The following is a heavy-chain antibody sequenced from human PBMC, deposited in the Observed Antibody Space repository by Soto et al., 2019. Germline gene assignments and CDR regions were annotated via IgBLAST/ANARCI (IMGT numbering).Heavy chain of an antibody. D-gene: IGHD5-12*01. Sequence: QVQLQESGPGLVKPSGTLSLTCTVSGDSISNYYWSWIRQPPGQGLEWIGYIYYSGNTNYNPSLKSRVTMSVDTSKNQFSLRLSSVTAADTAVYFCASGYNYEEYDAVDIWGQGTMVTVSS. CDR3: ASGYNYEEYDAVDI. J-gene: IGHJ3*02. CDR1: GDSISNYY. CDR2: IYYSGNT. V-gene: IGHV4-59*01.